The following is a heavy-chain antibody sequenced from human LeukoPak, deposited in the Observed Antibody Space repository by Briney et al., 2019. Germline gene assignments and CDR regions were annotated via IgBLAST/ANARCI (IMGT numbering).Heavy chain of an antibody. CDR3: GTLLSNGPFDY. J-gene: IGHJ4*02. CDR2: IYPNSGAT. V-gene: IGHV1-2*02. CDR1: GYTFTGYY. Sequence: RASVKVSCKASGYTFTGYYQHWVRQAPGQGLEWMGWIYPNSGATKYAQKFQGRVTMTRDTSISTAYMELSGLRSDDTAVYYCGTLLSNGPFDYWGQGSLVTVSS.